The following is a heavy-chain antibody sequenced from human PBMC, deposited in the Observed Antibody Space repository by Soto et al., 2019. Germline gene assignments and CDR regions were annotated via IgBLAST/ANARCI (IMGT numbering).Heavy chain of an antibody. J-gene: IGHJ4*02. V-gene: IGHV3-30*18. D-gene: IGHD2-15*01. CDR3: VKNEAAATGHYFDY. Sequence: QVQLVESGGGVVQPGRSLRLSCAASGFTFRTYGMYWVRQAPGKGLECLALISYDGSNKKYADSVKGRFTISRDNSRNTLYLEMNSLRAEDTAVYYCVKNEAAATGHYFDYCGQGALVTVSS. CDR1: GFTFRTYG. CDR2: ISYDGSNK.